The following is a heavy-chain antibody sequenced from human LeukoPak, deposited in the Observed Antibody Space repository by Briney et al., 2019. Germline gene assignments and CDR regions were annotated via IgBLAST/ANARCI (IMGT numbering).Heavy chain of an antibody. CDR2: IKPNTDGGTA. V-gene: IGHV3-15*01. Sequence: GGSLRLSCAASGFTFSNAWMSWVRQAPGKGLEWLGRIKPNTDGGTAAYAAPIEDRFTISRDDLKGMLYLQMNSLKIEDTAVYYCATYPQNRHWGQGTLVTVSS. D-gene: IGHD2/OR15-2a*01. CDR3: ATYPQNRH. CDR1: GFTFSNAW. J-gene: IGHJ4*02.